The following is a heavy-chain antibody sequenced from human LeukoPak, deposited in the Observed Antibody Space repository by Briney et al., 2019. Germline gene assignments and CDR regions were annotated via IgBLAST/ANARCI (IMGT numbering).Heavy chain of an antibody. D-gene: IGHD3-22*01. CDR2: IYYSGST. V-gene: IGHV4-59*08. CDR1: GFTFSNAW. J-gene: IGHJ4*02. CDR3: ARAEAYYYDSSGYTFDY. Sequence: GSLRLSCAASGFTFSNAWMSWIRQPPGKGLEWIGYIYYSGSTNYNPSLKSRVIISVDTSKNQFSLKLSSVTAADTAVYYCARAEAYYYDSSGYTFDYWGQGTLVTVSS.